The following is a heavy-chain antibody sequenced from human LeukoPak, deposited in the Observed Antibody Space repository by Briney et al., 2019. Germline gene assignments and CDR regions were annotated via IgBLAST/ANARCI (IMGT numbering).Heavy chain of an antibody. Sequence: SETLSLTCTVSGGSISSGSYYWSWIRQPAGKGLEWIGRIYTSGSTNYNPSLKSRVTISVDTSKNQFSLKLSSVTAADTAVYYCARQTGSGLFSLPGGQGTLVTVSS. CDR1: GGSISSGSYY. V-gene: IGHV4-61*02. J-gene: IGHJ4*02. D-gene: IGHD3-10*01. CDR3: ARQTGSGLFSLP. CDR2: IYTSGST.